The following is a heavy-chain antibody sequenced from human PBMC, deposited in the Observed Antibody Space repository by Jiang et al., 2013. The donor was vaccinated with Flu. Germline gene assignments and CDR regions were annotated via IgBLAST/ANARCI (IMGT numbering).Heavy chain of an antibody. Sequence: TCTVSGGSISSYYWSWIRQPPREGTGVDWYIYYSGSTNYNPSLKSRVTISVDTSKNQFSLKLSSVTAADTAVYYCARDRASSGYYYYGMDVWGQGTTVTVSS. D-gene: IGHD6-25*01. V-gene: IGHV4-59*01. CDR1: GGSISSYY. CDR3: ARDRASSGYYYYGMDV. CDR2: IYYSGST. J-gene: IGHJ6*02.